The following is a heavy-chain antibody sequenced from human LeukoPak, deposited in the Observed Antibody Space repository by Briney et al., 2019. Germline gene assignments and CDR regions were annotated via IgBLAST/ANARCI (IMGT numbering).Heavy chain of an antibody. CDR3: ASEPASRDGYNDGMDV. CDR1: GFTFSSYA. D-gene: IGHD5-24*01. CDR2: ISYDGSNK. J-gene: IGHJ6*02. V-gene: IGHV3-30-3*01. Sequence: GGSLRLSCAASGFTFSSYAMHWVRQAPGKGLEWVAVISYDGSNKYYADSVKGRFTISRDNSKNTLYLQMNSLRAEDTAVYYCASEPASRDGYNDGMDVWGQGTTVTVS.